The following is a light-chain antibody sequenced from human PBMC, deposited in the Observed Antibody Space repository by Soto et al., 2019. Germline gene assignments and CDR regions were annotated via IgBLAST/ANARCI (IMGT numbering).Light chain of an antibody. V-gene: IGKV1-33*01. J-gene: IGKJ3*01. CDR3: QQYYKLPLT. CDR2: DAS. CDR1: QDISNY. Sequence: DIQMTQSPSSLSASVGDRVTITCRASQDISNYLNWYQQNPGQAPKLLIFDASNLKTGVPSRFSGSGSGTDFTFTISSLQPEDIATYFCQQYYKLPLTVRPGTKVDIK.